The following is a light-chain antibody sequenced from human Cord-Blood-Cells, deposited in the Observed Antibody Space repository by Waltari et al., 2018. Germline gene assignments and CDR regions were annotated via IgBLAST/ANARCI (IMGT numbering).Light chain of an antibody. CDR1: SHDVGSHNS. CDR2: EVS. J-gene: IGLJ1*01. CDR3: SSYAGSNNFYV. V-gene: IGLV2-8*01. Sequence: QSALPQPPPASGPPGQSVTLPSPGTSHDVGSHNSVPWYQQHPGKAPKLMIYEVSKRPSGVPDRFSGSKSGNTASLTVSGLQAEDEADYYCSSYAGSNNFYVFGTGTKVTVL.